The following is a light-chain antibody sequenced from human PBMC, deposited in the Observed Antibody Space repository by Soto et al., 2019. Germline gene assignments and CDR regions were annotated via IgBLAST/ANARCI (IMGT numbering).Light chain of an antibody. J-gene: IGKJ2*01. CDR2: WAS. Sequence: DIVMTQSPDSLAVSLGERATINCKSSQSVLYSSNNKNDLAWYQQKPGQPTKLLMSWASTRESEVPDQFSGSGSGKEFTLNISSLQAEDVAVYYCQQYCSTPPMYTFGQGTKLEIK. V-gene: IGKV4-1*01. CDR3: QQYCSTPPMYT. CDR1: QSVLYSSNNKND.